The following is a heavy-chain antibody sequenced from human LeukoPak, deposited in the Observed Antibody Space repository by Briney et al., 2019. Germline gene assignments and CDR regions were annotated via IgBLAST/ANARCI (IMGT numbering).Heavy chain of an antibody. V-gene: IGHV1-2*02. CDR1: GYTFTGYY. CDR2: VSPNSGGT. D-gene: IGHD2-2*01. Sequence: GASVKVSCKASGYTFTGYYMHWVRQAPGQGLEWMGWVSPNSGGTNYAQKFQGRVTMARDTSISTAYMELSRLRSDDTAVYYCASGMSTREAFDIWGQGTMITVSS. CDR3: ASGMSTREAFDI. J-gene: IGHJ3*02.